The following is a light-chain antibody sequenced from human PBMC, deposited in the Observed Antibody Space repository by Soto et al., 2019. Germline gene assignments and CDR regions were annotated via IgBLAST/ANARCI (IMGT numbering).Light chain of an antibody. Sequence: DIQLTQSPSFLSASVGDRVAITCRASQGISSYLAWYQQKPGKAPKLLIYAASSLQIGVPSRFSGSGSGTEFTLTISGLQPEDSATYYCQQLYSYPITFGQGTRLEIK. J-gene: IGKJ5*01. CDR2: AAS. CDR1: QGISSY. CDR3: QQLYSYPIT. V-gene: IGKV1-9*01.